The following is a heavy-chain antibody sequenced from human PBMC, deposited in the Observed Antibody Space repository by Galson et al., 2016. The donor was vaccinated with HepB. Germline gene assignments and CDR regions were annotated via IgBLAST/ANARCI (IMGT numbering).Heavy chain of an antibody. CDR2: IIPILGIA. CDR1: GYTLTELS. D-gene: IGHD5-12*01. Sequence: SVKVSCKVSGYTLTELSMHWVRQAPGQGLEWMGRIIPILGIANYAQKFQGRVTITADKSTSTAYMELSSLRSEDTAVDYCARDRGYSGYDSWAYWGQGTLVTVSS. V-gene: IGHV1-69*04. J-gene: IGHJ4*02. CDR3: ARDRGYSGYDSWAY.